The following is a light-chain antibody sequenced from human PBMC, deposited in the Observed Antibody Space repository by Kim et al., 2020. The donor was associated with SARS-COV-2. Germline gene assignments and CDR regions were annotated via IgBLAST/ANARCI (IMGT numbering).Light chain of an antibody. Sequence: QSVLTQPPSESGAPGQRVTISCTGTSSNIGAGYDVHWYQQVPGTAPRLLISGNSNRPSGVPDRFSGSKSGTSASLAITGLQAEDEADYSCQSYDSSLSGYVFGTGTKVTVL. V-gene: IGLV1-40*01. J-gene: IGLJ1*01. CDR1: SSNIGAGYD. CDR2: GNS. CDR3: QSYDSSLSGYV.